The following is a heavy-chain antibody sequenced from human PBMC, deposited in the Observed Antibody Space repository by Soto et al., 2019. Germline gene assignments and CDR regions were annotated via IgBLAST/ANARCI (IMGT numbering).Heavy chain of an antibody. CDR3: ARGMWPDDFWSGYYSRGSGNDAFDI. D-gene: IGHD3-3*01. J-gene: IGHJ3*02. CDR1: GGSLSSYY. V-gene: IGHV4-59*01. Sequence: SETLSPTCTVSGGSLSSYYWSWIRQPPGKGLEWIGYIYYSGSTNYNPSLKSRVTISVDTSKNQFSLKLSSVTAADTAVYYCARGMWPDDFWSGYYSRGSGNDAFDIWGQGTMVNVSS. CDR2: IYYSGST.